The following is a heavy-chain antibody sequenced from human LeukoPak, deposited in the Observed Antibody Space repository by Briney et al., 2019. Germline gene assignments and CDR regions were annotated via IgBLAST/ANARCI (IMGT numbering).Heavy chain of an antibody. CDR2: ISYDGSNK. CDR3: ARGLYGGGVIMSY. V-gene: IGHV3-30-3*01. J-gene: IGHJ4*02. D-gene: IGHD3-10*02. CDR1: GFTFSSYA. Sequence: PGGSLRLSCAASGFTFSSYAMHWVRQAPGKGLEWVAVISYDGSNKYYADSVKGRFTISRDNSKNTLYLQMNSLRAEDTAVYYCARGLYGGGVIMSYWGQGTLVTVSS.